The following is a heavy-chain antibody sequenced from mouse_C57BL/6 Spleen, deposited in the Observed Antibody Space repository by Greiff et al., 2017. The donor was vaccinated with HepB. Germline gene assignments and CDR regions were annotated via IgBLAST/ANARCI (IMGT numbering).Heavy chain of an antibody. D-gene: IGHD1-1*01. CDR2: IYPGDGDT. V-gene: IGHV1-80*01. J-gene: IGHJ2*01. Sequence: QVQLKQSGAELVKPGASVKISCKASGYAFSSYWMNWVKQRPGKGLEWIGQIYPGDGDTNYNGKFKGKATLTADKSSSTAYMQLSSLTSEDSAVYFCARSPYYYGSTLDYWGQGTTLTVSS. CDR3: ARSPYYYGSTLDY. CDR1: GYAFSSYW.